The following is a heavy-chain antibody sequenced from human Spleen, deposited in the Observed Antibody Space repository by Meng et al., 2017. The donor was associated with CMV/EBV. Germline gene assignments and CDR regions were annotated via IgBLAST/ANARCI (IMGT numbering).Heavy chain of an antibody. Sequence: CQASGYTFTGYYLYWVRQAPGQGLEWMGWINPNNGGTNYAQRFQGRVTMTRDTSITTVYMELSRLTSDDTAVYYCARKTDTGGWNFHHWGQGTLVTVSS. CDR3: ARKTDTGGWNFHH. CDR2: INPNNGGT. D-gene: IGHD3-16*01. V-gene: IGHV1-2*02. CDR1: GYTFTGYY. J-gene: IGHJ1*01.